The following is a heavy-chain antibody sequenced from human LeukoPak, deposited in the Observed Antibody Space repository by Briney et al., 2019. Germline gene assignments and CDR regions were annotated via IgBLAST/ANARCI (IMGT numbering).Heavy chain of an antibody. CDR1: GYTFTSYY. J-gene: IGHJ4*02. D-gene: IGHD1-1*01. Sequence: GASVKVSCKASGYTFTSYYMHWVRQAPGQGLEWMGIINPSGGSTSYAQKFQGRVTMTRDMSTSTVYMELSSLRSEDTAVYYCARVNGWGPTGTTSALDYWGQGTLVTVSS. CDR2: INPSGGST. CDR3: ARVNGWGPTGTTSALDY. V-gene: IGHV1-46*01.